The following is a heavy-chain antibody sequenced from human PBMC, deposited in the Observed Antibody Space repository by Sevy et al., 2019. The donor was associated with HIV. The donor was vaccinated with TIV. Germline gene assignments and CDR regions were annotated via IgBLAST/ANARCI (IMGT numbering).Heavy chain of an antibody. D-gene: IGHD2-2*01. Sequence: SETLSLTCAVHDGSFSGYYWNWIRQLPGKGLEWIGEINESGITYYNPSLMSRVTISVDTSKKQFFLKLNSVTAADTAVYFCARSPPVVVVPGAPSWFDPWGQGTLVTVSS. CDR1: DGSFSGYY. J-gene: IGHJ5*02. CDR3: ARSPPVVVVPGAPSWFDP. CDR2: INESGIT. V-gene: IGHV4-34*01.